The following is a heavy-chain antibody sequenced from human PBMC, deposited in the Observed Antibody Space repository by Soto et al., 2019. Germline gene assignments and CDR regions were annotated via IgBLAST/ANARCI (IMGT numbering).Heavy chain of an antibody. CDR2: TYYRSKWSN. Sequence: SQTLSLTCVISGDSVSRNSVAWNWIGQSPSRGLEWLGRTYYRSKWSNDYVVSVKGRITINPDTSKNQFSLQLNPVSLEDTGIYYCARGINSALDIWGQGTMVTVSS. J-gene: IGHJ3*02. D-gene: IGHD3-16*01. V-gene: IGHV6-1*01. CDR3: ARGINSALDI. CDR1: GDSVSRNSVA.